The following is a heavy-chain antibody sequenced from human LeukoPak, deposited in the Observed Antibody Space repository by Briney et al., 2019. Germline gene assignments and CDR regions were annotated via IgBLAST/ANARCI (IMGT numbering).Heavy chain of an antibody. CDR1: GFNFNTNH. V-gene: IGHV3-48*01. CDR2: INYYGQPT. J-gene: IGHJ4*02. D-gene: IGHD2-8*01. Sequence: GGSPRLSCTASGFNFNTNHMHWVRQAPGKGLGWLSYINYYGQPTYYADSVKGRFTISRDNAKSSLYLQLNGLRAEDTAVYYCVRDYQWSLGNWGQGTPVTVSS. CDR3: VRDYQWSLGN.